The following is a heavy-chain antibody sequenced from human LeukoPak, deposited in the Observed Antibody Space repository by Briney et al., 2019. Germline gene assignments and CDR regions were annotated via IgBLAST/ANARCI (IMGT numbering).Heavy chain of an antibody. J-gene: IGHJ3*02. CDR2: ISYDGSNK. CDR1: GFTFSSYA. V-gene: IGHV3-30-3*01. Sequence: PGRSLRLSCAASGFTFSSYAMYWVRQAPGKGLEWVAVISYDGSNKYYADSVKGRFTISRDNSKNTLYLQMNSLRAEDTAVYYCARGRSDAFDIWGQGKIVTVSS. D-gene: IGHD3-10*01. CDR3: ARGRSDAFDI.